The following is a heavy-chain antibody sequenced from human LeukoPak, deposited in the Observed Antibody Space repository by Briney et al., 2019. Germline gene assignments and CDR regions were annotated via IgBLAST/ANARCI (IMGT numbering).Heavy chain of an antibody. D-gene: IGHD1-26*01. CDR2: IKSGPDGGTT. CDR3: ATVVLGGVRRMFYFDH. V-gene: IGHV3-15*01. Sequence: KSGGSLRLSCAASGFTVSSNFLSWVRQAPGKGLEWVGRIKSGPDGGTTDDAAPVKGRFTISRDDSKNTLFLQMNSLKTEDTGVYYCATVVLGGVRRMFYFDHWGRGTLVTVSS. CDR1: GFTVSSNF. J-gene: IGHJ4*02.